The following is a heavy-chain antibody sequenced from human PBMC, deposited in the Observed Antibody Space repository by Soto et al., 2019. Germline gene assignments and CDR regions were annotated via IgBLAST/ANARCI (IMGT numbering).Heavy chain of an antibody. V-gene: IGHV3-21*01. Sequence: PVGSLRLSCAASGFTFSSYNMNWVRQAPGKGLEWVSLITSGSDYMFYADSVKGRFTISRDNAENSLYLQMNSLRAEDTAVYYCARDRQLVQDWFDPWGQGTLVTVSS. CDR3: ARDRQLVQDWFDP. D-gene: IGHD6-13*01. J-gene: IGHJ5*02. CDR2: ITSGSDYM. CDR1: GFTFSSYN.